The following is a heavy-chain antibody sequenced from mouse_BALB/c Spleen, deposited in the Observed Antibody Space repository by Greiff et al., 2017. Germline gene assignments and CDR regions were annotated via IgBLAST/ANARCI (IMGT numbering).Heavy chain of an antibody. V-gene: IGHV1S137*01. J-gene: IGHJ2*01. D-gene: IGHD2-1*01. CDR3: AKHGRVTPDYFDY. Sequence: VQVVESGAELVRPGVSVKISCKGSGYTFTDYAMHWVKQSHAKSLEWIGVISTYYGDASYNQKFKGKATMTVDKSSSTAYMELARLTSEDSAIYYCAKHGRVTPDYFDYWGQGTTLTVSS. CDR2: ISTYYGDA. CDR1: GYTFTDYA.